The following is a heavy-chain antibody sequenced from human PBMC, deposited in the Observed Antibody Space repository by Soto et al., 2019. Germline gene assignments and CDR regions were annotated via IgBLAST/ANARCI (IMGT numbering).Heavy chain of an antibody. Sequence: QITLKESGPTLVKPTQTLTLTCTFSGFSLNISGVGVGWIRQPPRKALEWLALIYWDDDKRYSPSLKTRLTIAKATSKNQVVLTMTNVDPVDTATYYCAHTFGIRTVRGAPALTFRGQGTLVTVSS. CDR3: AHTFGIRTVRGAPALTF. J-gene: IGHJ4*02. V-gene: IGHV2-5*02. D-gene: IGHD3-10*01. CDR2: IYWDDDK. CDR1: GFSLNISGVG.